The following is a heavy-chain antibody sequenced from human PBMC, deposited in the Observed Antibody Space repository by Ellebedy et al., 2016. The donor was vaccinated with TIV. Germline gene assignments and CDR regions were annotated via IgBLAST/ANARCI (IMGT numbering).Heavy chain of an antibody. Sequence: GESLKISCAASGFTFGSFAMHWVRQAPGKGLEWLSVISGGGDNTYNADSVKGRFTITRYNSKNTLFLQMNRLRAEDTAVYYCAKGSSSGFNYDRVGFQYWGQGTLVTVSS. CDR2: ISGGGDNT. D-gene: IGHD3-22*01. J-gene: IGHJ4*02. CDR1: GFTFGSFA. V-gene: IGHV3-23*01. CDR3: AKGSSSGFNYDRVGFQY.